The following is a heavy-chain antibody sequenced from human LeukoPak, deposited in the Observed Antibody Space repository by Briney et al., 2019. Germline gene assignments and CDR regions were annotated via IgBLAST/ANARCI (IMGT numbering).Heavy chain of an antibody. V-gene: IGHV3-48*03. CDR1: GFTFSSYE. D-gene: IGHD2-15*01. Sequence: PGGSLRLSCAASGFTFSSYEMNWVRQAPGKGLEWVSYISSSGSTIYYADSVKGRFTIPRDNAKNSLYLQMDSLRAEDTAVYYCARGVGVHYYYYYMDVWGKGTTVTVSS. CDR3: ARGVGVHYYYYYMDV. J-gene: IGHJ6*03. CDR2: ISSSGSTI.